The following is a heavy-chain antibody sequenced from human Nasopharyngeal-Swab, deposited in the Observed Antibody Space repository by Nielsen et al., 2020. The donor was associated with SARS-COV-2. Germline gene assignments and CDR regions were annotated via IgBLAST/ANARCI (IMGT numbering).Heavy chain of an antibody. V-gene: IGHV1-24*01. CDR2: FDPEDGET. CDR1: GYTLTELS. D-gene: IGHD2/OR15-2a*01. CDR3: ATWGPTYYGRNWFDP. J-gene: IGHJ5*02. Sequence: ASVTVSCKVSGYTLTELSMHWVRQAPGKGLEWMGGFDPEDGETIYAQKFQGRVTMTEDTSTDTAYMELSSLRSEDTAVYYCATWGPTYYGRNWFDPWGQGTLVTVSS.